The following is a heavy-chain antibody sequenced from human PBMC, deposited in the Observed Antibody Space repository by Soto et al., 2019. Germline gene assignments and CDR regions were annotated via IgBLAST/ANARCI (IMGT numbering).Heavy chain of an antibody. CDR2: IIPIFGTA. V-gene: IGHV1-69*13. D-gene: IGHD4-17*01. J-gene: IGHJ6*02. Sequence: ASVKVSCKASGGTFSSYAISWVRQAPGQGLEWMGGIIPIFGTANYAQKFQGRVTITADESTSTAYMELSSLRSEDTAVYYCARPLSTVTPGRGTSYYYGMDVWGQGTTVTVSS. CDR1: GGTFSSYA. CDR3: ARPLSTVTPGRGTSYYYGMDV.